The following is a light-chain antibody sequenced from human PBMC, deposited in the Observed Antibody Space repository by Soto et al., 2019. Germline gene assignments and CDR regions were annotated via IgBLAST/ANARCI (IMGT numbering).Light chain of an antibody. J-gene: IGLJ3*02. CDR2: LNSDGSH. Sequence: QPVLTQSPSASASPGASVKLTCTLTGGHSSYAIAWHQQRPEKGPRYLMKLNSDGSHDKGDGIPDRFSGSRSGAERYLTISNLQSDDEADYYCQTWATGIQVFGGGTKLTVL. CDR3: QTWATGIQV. CDR1: GGHSSYA. V-gene: IGLV4-69*01.